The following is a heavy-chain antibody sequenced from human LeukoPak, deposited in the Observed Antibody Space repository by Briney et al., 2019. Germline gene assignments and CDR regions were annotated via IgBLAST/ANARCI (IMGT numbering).Heavy chain of an antibody. CDR2: ISSPGTHI. D-gene: IGHD6-13*01. Sequence: PGGSLRLSCVASGFTFSNFEMNWVHQAPGKGLEWVSYISSPGTHIYYADSVEGRFTISRDNGKNSLYLQMNSLRAEDTAVYYCVLRSSWNYYMDVWGKGTTVAVSS. CDR3: VLRSSWNYYMDV. V-gene: IGHV3-48*03. CDR1: GFTFSNFE. J-gene: IGHJ6*03.